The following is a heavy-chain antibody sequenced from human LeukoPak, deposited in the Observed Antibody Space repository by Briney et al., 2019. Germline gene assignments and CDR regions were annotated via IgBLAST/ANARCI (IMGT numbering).Heavy chain of an antibody. CDR1: GFTFRIYA. CDR3: ANDLARYMVRGVGDFDV. Sequence: GGSLRLSWAAAGFTFRIYAMHWVRQAPGKWLECVAVIVYDCTNEYYAVSGRGRFSIYRDNSKISLYVQMNRLRTEDTALYSCANDLARYMVRGVGDFDVWGQGTMVTVSS. V-gene: IGHV3-30-3*02. J-gene: IGHJ3*01. CDR2: IVYDCTNE. D-gene: IGHD3-10*01.